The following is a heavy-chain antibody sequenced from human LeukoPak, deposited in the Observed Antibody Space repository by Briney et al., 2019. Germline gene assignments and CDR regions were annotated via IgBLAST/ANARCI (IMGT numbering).Heavy chain of an antibody. CDR3: ARAMVRGVANDAFDI. Sequence: GGSLRLSCAASGFTFSSYCMNWVRQAPGKGLEWVSYISSSGSTIYSDASVKGRFTICRDNAKNSLYLQMNSLRAEDTAVYYCARAMVRGVANDAFDIWGQGTMVTVSS. D-gene: IGHD3-10*01. V-gene: IGHV3-48*04. CDR1: GFTFSSYC. CDR2: ISSSGSTI. J-gene: IGHJ3*02.